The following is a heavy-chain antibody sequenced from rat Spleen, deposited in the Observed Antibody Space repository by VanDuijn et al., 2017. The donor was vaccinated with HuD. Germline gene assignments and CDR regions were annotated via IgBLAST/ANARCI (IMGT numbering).Heavy chain of an antibody. CDR3: ARDGLHYWYFDF. V-gene: IGHV5-20*01. CDR1: GFTFSDYY. Sequence: EVQLVESDGGLVQPGRSLKLSCAASGFTFSDYYMAWVRQAPTKGLEWVASITNTGGSTYYPDSVKGRFTVSRDNAKSTLYLQMDSLRSEDTATYYCARDGLHYWYFDFWGPGTMVTVSS. CDR2: ITNTGGST. J-gene: IGHJ1*01.